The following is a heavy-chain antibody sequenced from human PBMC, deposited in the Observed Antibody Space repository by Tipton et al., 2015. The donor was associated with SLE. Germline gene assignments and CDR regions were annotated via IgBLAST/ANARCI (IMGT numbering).Heavy chain of an antibody. Sequence: SLRLSCAASGFTFSSYAMHWVRQAPGKGLEYVSAISSNGGSTFYANSVKGRFTISRDNSKNTLYLQMGSLRAEDMAVYYCAKYGSRLEVVYYYYYMDVWGKGTTVTVSS. J-gene: IGHJ6*03. V-gene: IGHV3-64*01. CDR2: ISSNGGST. CDR1: GFTFSSYA. CDR3: AKYGSRLEVVYYYYYMDV. D-gene: IGHD2-2*01.